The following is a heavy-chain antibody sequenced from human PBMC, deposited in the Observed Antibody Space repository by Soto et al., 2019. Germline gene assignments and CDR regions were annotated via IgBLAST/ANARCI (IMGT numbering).Heavy chain of an antibody. V-gene: IGHV4-59*01. Sequence: SETLSLTCTVSGGSISSYYWSWIRQPPGKGLEWIGYIYYSGSTNYNPSLKSRVTISVDTSKNQFSLKLSSVTAADTAVYYCARDKYSGYDPADYYYYYMDVWGKGITVTVSS. CDR1: GGSISSYY. CDR2: IYYSGST. CDR3: ARDKYSGYDPADYYYYYMDV. J-gene: IGHJ6*03. D-gene: IGHD5-12*01.